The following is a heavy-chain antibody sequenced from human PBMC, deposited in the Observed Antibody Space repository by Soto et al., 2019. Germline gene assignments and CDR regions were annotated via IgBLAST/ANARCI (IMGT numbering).Heavy chain of an antibody. CDR2: FTSPGVT. D-gene: IGHD1-26*01. J-gene: IGHJ4*02. Sequence: VQLLESGGGLVQPGGSLRLSCAASGFPFSSYSMTWVRQAPGQGLEWVSTFTSPGVTYYADSVKGRFTISRDNSKNTLFLQMNSLRAEDTAVYYCAKREARTGSYFDWGQGTLVTVSP. CDR3: AKREARTGSYFD. V-gene: IGHV3-23*01. CDR1: GFPFSSYS.